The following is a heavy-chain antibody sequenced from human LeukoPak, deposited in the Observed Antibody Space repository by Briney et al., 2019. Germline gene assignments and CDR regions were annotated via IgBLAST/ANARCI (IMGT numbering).Heavy chain of an antibody. CDR1: GGSICSGSYY. D-gene: IGHD2-2*01. CDR3: ARAHYQLLSLDY. V-gene: IGHV4-61*02. CDR2: IYTSGGT. J-gene: IGHJ4*02. Sequence: ASQTLSLTCTVSGGSICSGSYYWSWIRQPAGKGLEWIGRIYTSGGTNYNPSLKSRVTISVDTSKNQFSLKLSSVTAADTAVYYCARAHYQLLSLDYWGQGTLVTVSS.